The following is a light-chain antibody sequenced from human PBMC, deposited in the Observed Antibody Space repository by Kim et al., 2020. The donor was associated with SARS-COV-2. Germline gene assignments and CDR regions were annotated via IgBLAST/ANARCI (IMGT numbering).Light chain of an antibody. J-gene: IGLJ2*01. CDR3: ASWDDRLKSVL. V-gene: IGLV1-44*01. Sequence: ELTQPPSASGTPGQRVTISCSGTTSNIGSNTVNWFQQLPGTAPKLLIYSNNDRPSGVPDRFSGSKSGTSASLAISGLQSEDEADYYCASWDDRLKSVLFGGGTQLTVL. CDR1: TSNIGSNT. CDR2: SNN.